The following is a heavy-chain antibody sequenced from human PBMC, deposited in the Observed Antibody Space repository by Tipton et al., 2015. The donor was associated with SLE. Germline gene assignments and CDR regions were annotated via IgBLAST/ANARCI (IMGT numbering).Heavy chain of an antibody. CDR3: ARDLWIAVAGIGAFDI. CDR1: GGSISRYY. D-gene: IGHD6-19*01. Sequence: TLSLTCTVSGGSISRYYWSWIRQPAGKGLEWIGRSYTSGSTNYNPSLKRRVTISVDTSKNQFSLKLSSVAAADTAVYYCARDLWIAVAGIGAFDIWGQGTMVTVSS. V-gene: IGHV4-4*07. J-gene: IGHJ3*02. CDR2: SYTSGST.